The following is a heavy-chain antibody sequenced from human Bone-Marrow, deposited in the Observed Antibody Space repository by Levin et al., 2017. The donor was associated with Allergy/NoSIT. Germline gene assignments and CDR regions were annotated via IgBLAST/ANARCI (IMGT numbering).Heavy chain of an antibody. Sequence: GESLKISCAASGFTFSSYSMNWVRQAPGKGLKWVSYISSSSSTIYYADSVKGRFTISRDNAKNSLYLQMNSLRAEDTAVYYCARPRTNYWGSSGAFDIWGQGTMVTVSS. D-gene: IGHD7-27*01. V-gene: IGHV3-48*01. CDR1: GFTFSSYS. CDR2: ISSSSSTI. CDR3: ARPRTNYWGSSGAFDI. J-gene: IGHJ3*02.